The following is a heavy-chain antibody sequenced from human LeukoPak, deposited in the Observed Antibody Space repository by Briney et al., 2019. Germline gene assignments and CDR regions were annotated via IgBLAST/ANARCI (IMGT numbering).Heavy chain of an antibody. D-gene: IGHD3-22*01. CDR1: GDSISSGGYY. V-gene: IGHV4-31*03. J-gene: IGHJ5*02. CDR2: IYYSGSA. Sequence: PSQTLSLTCSVSGDSISSGGYYWSWMRQHPGKGLEWIGYIYYSGSAYYNPSLKSRVTISIDTSKKQFSLKLSSVTAADTAVYYCAGVHESSSRGWFDPWGQGTLVTVSS. CDR3: AGVHESSSRGWFDP.